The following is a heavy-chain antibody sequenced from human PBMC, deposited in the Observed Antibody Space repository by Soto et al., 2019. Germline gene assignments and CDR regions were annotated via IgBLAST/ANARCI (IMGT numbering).Heavy chain of an antibody. Sequence: SLRLSCAASGFTFSSYAMHWVRQAPGKGLEWVAVISYDGSNKYYADSVKGRFTISRDNSKNTLYLQMNSLRAEDTAVYYCARVDRILYNYYYYGMDVWGQGTTVTVSS. V-gene: IGHV3-30-3*01. D-gene: IGHD2-8*01. CDR1: GFTFSSYA. CDR3: ARVDRILYNYYYYGMDV. J-gene: IGHJ6*02. CDR2: ISYDGSNK.